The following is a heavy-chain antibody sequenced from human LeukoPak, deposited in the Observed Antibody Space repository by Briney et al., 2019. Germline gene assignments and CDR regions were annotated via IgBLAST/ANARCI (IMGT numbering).Heavy chain of an antibody. CDR3: ARARITMIVFDY. CDR1: GASINSDTYY. J-gene: IGHJ4*02. D-gene: IGHD3-22*01. CDR2: HSHSGSA. V-gene: IGHV4-39*07. Sequence: SETLSLTCAVSGASINSDTYYWGWIRQPPGKGLEWIGTHSHSGSAYYNPSLKSRVTISVDTSKNQFSLKLSSVTAADTAVYYCARARITMIVFDYWGQGTLVTVSS.